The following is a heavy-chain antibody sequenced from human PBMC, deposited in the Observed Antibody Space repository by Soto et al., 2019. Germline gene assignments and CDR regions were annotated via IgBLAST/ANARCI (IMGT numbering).Heavy chain of an antibody. V-gene: IGHV3-30-3*01. CDR1: GFTFSSYA. J-gene: IGHJ4*02. CDR2: ISYDGSNK. Sequence: VGSLRLSCAASGFTFSSYAMHWVRQAPGKGLEWVAVISYDGSNKYYADSVKGRFTISRDNSKNTLYLQMNSLRADDTAVYYCASSSGWSFYYFDYWGQGTLVTVSS. CDR3: ASSSGWSFYYFDY. D-gene: IGHD6-19*01.